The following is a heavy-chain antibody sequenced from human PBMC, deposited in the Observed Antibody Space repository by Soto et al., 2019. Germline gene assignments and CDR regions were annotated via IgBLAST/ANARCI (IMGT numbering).Heavy chain of an antibody. D-gene: IGHD2-15*01. V-gene: IGHV4-61*01. CDR1: GGSVSSASYY. J-gene: IGHJ5*02. CDR3: VRTGFCSGGACYPNWFDP. Sequence: SETLSLTCTVSGGSVSSASYYWSWIRQPPGKGPEWIGYIYYIGSTRYNPSLKSRVTMSVDTSKNQFSLKLSSVTAADTAVYYCVRTGFCSGGACYPNWFDPWGQGTLVTVSS. CDR2: IYYIGST.